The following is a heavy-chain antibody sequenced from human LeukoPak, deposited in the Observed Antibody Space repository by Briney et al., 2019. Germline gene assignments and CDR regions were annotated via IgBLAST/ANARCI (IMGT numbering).Heavy chain of an antibody. CDR3: AREETLGVKDAFDI. J-gene: IGHJ3*02. V-gene: IGHV1-46*01. CDR2: INPSGGST. D-gene: IGHD1-26*01. CDR1: GYTFTSYY. Sequence: GASVKGSCKASGYTFTSYYMHWVRQAPGQGLEWMGIINPSGGSTSYAQKFQGRVTITTDESTSTAYMELSSLRSEDTAVYYCAREETLGVKDAFDIWGQGTMVTVSS.